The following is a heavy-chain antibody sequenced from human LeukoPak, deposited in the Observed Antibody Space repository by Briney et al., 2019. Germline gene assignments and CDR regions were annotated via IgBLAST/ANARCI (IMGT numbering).Heavy chain of an antibody. Sequence: PGGSLRLSCAASGFTFSSYSMNWVRQAPGKGLEWVSSISSSSSYIYYADSVKGRFTISRDNSKNTLYLQMNSLRAEDTAVYYCARPWLASYDFWSGPFDYWGQGTLVTVSS. CDR1: GFTFSSYS. CDR2: ISSSSSYI. D-gene: IGHD3-3*01. V-gene: IGHV3-21*01. CDR3: ARPWLASYDFWSGPFDY. J-gene: IGHJ4*02.